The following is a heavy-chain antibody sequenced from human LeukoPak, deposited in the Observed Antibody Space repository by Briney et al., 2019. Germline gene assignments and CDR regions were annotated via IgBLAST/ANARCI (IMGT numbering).Heavy chain of an antibody. CDR3: AKDMIFGVVNIGVFDY. CDR2: ISGSGGST. CDR1: GFTFSSYA. Sequence: GGSLRLSCAASGFTFSSYAMSWVRQAPGKGLEWVSAISGSGGSTYYADSVKGRFTISRDNSKNTLYLQMNSLRAEDTAVYYCAKDMIFGVVNIGVFDYWGQGTLDTVPS. D-gene: IGHD3-3*01. V-gene: IGHV3-23*01. J-gene: IGHJ4*02.